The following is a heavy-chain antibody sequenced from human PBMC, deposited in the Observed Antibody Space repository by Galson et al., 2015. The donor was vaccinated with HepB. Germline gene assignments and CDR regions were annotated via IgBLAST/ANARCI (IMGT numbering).Heavy chain of an antibody. CDR3: ARGPFGIVDGMGV. V-gene: IGHV3-53*01. J-gene: IGHJ6*02. Sequence: ALRLSCAAAGVNVGSTYMSWVRQAPGKGLEWVSVVYSGGSTDYADSVRGRFTISRDNSKNTLYFQMNSLRADDTAVYYCARGPFGIVDGMGVWGQGTTVTVSS. CDR1: GVNVGSTY. CDR2: VYSGGST. D-gene: IGHD1-26*01.